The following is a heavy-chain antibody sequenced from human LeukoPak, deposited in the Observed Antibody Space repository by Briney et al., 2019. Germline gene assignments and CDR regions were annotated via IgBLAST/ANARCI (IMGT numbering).Heavy chain of an antibody. CDR2: IKSKTDGGTT. CDR3: TTAPSSSWYYYYYYMDV. CDR1: GFTFSSYA. D-gene: IGHD6-13*01. J-gene: IGHJ6*03. Sequence: PGGSLRLSCAASGFTFSSYAMSWVRQAPGKGLEWVGRIKSKTDGGTTDYAAPVKGRFTISRDDSKNTLYLQMNSLKTEDTAVYYCTTAPSSSWYYYYYYMDVWGKGTTVTVSS. V-gene: IGHV3-15*01.